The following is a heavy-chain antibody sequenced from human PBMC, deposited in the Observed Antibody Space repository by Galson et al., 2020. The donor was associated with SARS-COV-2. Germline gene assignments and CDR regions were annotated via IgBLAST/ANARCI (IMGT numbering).Heavy chain of an antibody. CDR3: AKGNGNGYNYLHS. Sequence: GSLRLSCAASGFIFTGYGMHWVRQAPGKGLEWVALISYDGRNKYYGDFVEGRFTISRDNSKNALYLQMNSLRAEDTALYYCAKGNGNGYNYLHSWGQGTQVTVSS. CDR1: GFIFTGYG. D-gene: IGHD5-12*01. V-gene: IGHV3-30*18. J-gene: IGHJ4*02. CDR2: ISYDGRNK.